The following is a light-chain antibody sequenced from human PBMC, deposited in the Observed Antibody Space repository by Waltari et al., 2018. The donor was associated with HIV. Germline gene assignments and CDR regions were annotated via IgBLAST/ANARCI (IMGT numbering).Light chain of an antibody. V-gene: IGKV3-15*01. CDR2: GSS. CDR1: QSVSSG. J-gene: IGKJ1*01. CDR3: QQYNNWPWT. Sequence: EIVMTQSPATLSVSPGERPTLSCRASQSVSSGLAWFQQKPGQGPRLLMYGSSSRATDIPARFSGSGSGTECTLTINNLQSEDFAIYYCQQYNNWPWTFGQGTKVEI.